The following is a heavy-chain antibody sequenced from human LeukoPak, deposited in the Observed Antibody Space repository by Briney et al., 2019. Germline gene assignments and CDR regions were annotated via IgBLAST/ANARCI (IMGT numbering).Heavy chain of an antibody. J-gene: IGHJ4*02. CDR3: AGAPKGIIAEQGYFDY. D-gene: IGHD1-14*01. CDR1: GFTFSNFW. Sequence: QTGGSLRLSCAASGFTFSNFWMTWVRQAPGKGLEWVANIKEDGSDTFYVDSVKGRFSISRDNAKNSLYLQMNSLRAEDTAVYYCAGAPKGIIAEQGYFDYWGQGTLVTVSS. V-gene: IGHV3-7*01. CDR2: IKEDGSDT.